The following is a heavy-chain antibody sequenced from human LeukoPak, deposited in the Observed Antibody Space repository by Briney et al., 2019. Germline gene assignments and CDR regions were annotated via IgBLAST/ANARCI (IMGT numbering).Heavy chain of an antibody. V-gene: IGHV4-30-2*01. CDR1: GGSISSGGYS. CDR2: IYHSGST. J-gene: IGHJ4*02. CDR3: ARDLGYCTNGVCHTRFDY. Sequence: SETLSLTCAVSGGSISSGGYSWSWIRQPPGKGLEWIGYIYHSGSTYYNPSLKSRVTISVDRSKNQFSLKLSSVTAADTAVYYCARDLGYCTNGVCHTRFDYWGQGTLVAVSS. D-gene: IGHD2-8*01.